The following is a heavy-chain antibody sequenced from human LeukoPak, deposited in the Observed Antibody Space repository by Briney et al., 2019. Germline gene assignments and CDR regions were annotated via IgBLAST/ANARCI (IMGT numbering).Heavy chain of an antibody. D-gene: IGHD1-7*01. CDR2: IYHSGST. Sequence: SGTLSLTCAVSGGSISSSNWWSWVRQPPGQGLEWIGEIYHSGSTNYNPSLKSRVTISVAKTKNQFSLKLSSVTAADTAVYYCARIPELELYYFDYWGQGTLVTVSS. J-gene: IGHJ4*02. V-gene: IGHV4-4*02. CDR3: ARIPELELYYFDY. CDR1: GGSISSSNW.